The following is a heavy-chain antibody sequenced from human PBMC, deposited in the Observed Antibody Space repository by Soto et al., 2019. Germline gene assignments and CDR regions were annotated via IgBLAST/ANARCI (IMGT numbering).Heavy chain of an antibody. D-gene: IGHD1-26*01. CDR2: IYYSVST. J-gene: IGHJ4*02. CDR1: GGSISSYY. CDR3: ARDRFSGSSYFDY. V-gene: IGHV4-59*01. Sequence: PSETLSLTCTVSGGSISSYYWSCIRQPPWKGLEWIGYIYYSVSTNYNPSLKSRVTISVDTPKNQFSLKLSSVTAADTAVYYCARDRFSGSSYFDYWGQGTLVTVSS.